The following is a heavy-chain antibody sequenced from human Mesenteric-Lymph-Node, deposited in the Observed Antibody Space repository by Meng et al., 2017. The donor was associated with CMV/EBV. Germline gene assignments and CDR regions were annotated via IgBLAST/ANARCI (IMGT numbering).Heavy chain of an antibody. CDR2: INPNTGGT. D-gene: IGHD6-19*01. Sequence: ASVKVSCKASGYTFIGYYMHWVRQAPGQGLEWMGWINPNTGGTNYAQKFQGRVTMTRDTSISTAYMELSSLKSDDTAVYCCARELGFSSGWYGGLAYFDYWGQGTLVTVSS. V-gene: IGHV1-2*02. J-gene: IGHJ4*02. CDR3: ARELGFSSGWYGGLAYFDY. CDR1: GYTFIGYY.